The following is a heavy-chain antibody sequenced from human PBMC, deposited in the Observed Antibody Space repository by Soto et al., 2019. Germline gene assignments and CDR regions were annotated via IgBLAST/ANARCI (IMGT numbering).Heavy chain of an antibody. CDR2: IVVGSGNT. J-gene: IGHJ6*02. CDR3: AAFQATRGYYYYYGMDV. CDR1: GFTFTSSA. D-gene: IGHD3-10*01. Sequence: QMQLVQSGPEVKKPGTSVKVSCKASGFTFTSSAVQWVRQARGQRLEWIGWIVVGSGNTNYAQKFQERVTITRDMSTSTAYMELSSLRSEDTAVYYCAAFQATRGYYYYYGMDVWGQGTTVTVSS. V-gene: IGHV1-58*01.